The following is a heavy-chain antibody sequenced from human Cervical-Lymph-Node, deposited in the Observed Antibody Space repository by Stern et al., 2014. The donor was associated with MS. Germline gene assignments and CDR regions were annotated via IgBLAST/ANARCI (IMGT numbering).Heavy chain of an antibody. V-gene: IGHV3-73*01. CDR3: SPSSAI. CDR2: IRNKGNNYAT. Sequence: EVQLVESGGGLVQPGGSLKVSCEASGFVFSASVIHWVRQAPGKVLEWVGRIRNKGNNYATAYGASVKGRFTISRDDSKNTAYLHMRSLKVEDTALYYCSPSSAIWGQGTMVTVSS. J-gene: IGHJ3*02. CDR1: GFVFSASV.